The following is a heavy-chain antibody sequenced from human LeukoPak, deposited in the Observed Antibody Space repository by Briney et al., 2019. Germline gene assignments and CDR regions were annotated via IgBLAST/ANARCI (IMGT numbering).Heavy chain of an antibody. Sequence: SETLSLTCTVSGGSISSSSYYWGWIRQPPGKGLEWIGYIYHSGSTYYNPSLKSRVTISVDRSKNQFSLKLSSVTAADTAVYYCAIAARLYWYFDLWGRGTLVTVSS. D-gene: IGHD6-6*01. CDR1: GGSISSSSYY. CDR2: IYHSGST. CDR3: AIAARLYWYFDL. V-gene: IGHV4-30-2*01. J-gene: IGHJ2*01.